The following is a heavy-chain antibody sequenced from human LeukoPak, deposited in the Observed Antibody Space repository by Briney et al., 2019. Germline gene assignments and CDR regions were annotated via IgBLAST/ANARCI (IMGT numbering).Heavy chain of an antibody. CDR3: ARDLLADYSDSSGYLNYFDY. CDR1: GYTFTTYG. CDR2: ISGYNGNT. V-gene: IGHV1-18*01. D-gene: IGHD3-22*01. J-gene: IGHJ4*02. Sequence: ASVKVPCKASGYTFTTYGVSWVRQAPGQGLEWMGWISGYNGNTNYAQKFQGRVTMTTDTSTITAYMELRSLRSDETAVYYCARDLLADYSDSSGYLNYFDYWGQGTLVTVSS.